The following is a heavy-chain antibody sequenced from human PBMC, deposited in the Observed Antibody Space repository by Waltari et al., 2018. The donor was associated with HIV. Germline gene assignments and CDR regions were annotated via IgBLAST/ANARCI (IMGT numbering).Heavy chain of an antibody. CDR2: ISWNSGSI. J-gene: IGHJ4*02. CDR3: AKGGFMTAMKEGGRFEN. D-gene: IGHD2-21*02. V-gene: IGHV3-9*01. Sequence: EVQLVESGGGLGQPGRSLRLSCTASGFTFNDYGMHWVRQVPGKGLEWGSGISWNSGSIYYANSVKGRFTIARDNAKNSLYLQMNSLRAEDTAFYYCAKGGFMTAMKEGGRFENWGQGTLVTVSP. CDR1: GFTFNDYG.